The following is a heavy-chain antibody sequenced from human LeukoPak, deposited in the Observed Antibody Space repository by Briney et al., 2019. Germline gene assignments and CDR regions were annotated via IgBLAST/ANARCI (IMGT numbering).Heavy chain of an antibody. J-gene: IGHJ4*02. V-gene: IGHV3-74*01. CDR3: ARDNSGLPDY. CDR1: GFTFRNYW. D-gene: IGHD3-10*01. CDR2: VSSDGSRT. Sequence: PGGSLRLSCAASGFTFRNYWMHWVRQAPGKGLVWVSRVSSDGSRTIYADSVRGRFTISRDNAKNTLFLQMNSLRDEDTAVYYCARDNSGLPDYWGRGTLVTVSS.